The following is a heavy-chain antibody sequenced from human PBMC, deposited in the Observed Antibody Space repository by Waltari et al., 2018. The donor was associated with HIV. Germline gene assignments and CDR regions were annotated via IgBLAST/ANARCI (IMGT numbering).Heavy chain of an antibody. Sequence: QVQLVQSGAEVKKPGSSVKVSCKASGGTFSSYAIRWVRQAPGQGLEWMGGIIPIFGTANYAQKFQGRVTITANESTSTAYMELSSLRSEDTAVYYCARDRSGGDSSANHYFDYWGQGTLVTVSS. V-gene: IGHV1-69*12. CDR3: ARDRSGGDSSANHYFDY. CDR1: GGTFSSYA. CDR2: IIPIFGTA. J-gene: IGHJ4*02. D-gene: IGHD3-22*01.